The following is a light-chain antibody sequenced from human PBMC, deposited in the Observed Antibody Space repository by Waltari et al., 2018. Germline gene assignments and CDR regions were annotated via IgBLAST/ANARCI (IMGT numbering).Light chain of an antibody. CDR1: QSVNDSQ. CDR2: GIS. V-gene: IGKV3-20*01. J-gene: IGKJ1*01. Sequence: VETPSPATVSLSPGEEATLYCRTSQSVNDSQLAWYQQTRGQAPRLLIYGISKRATGIPDRFSGGGSATFFALTIRRLESEDFAMYYCQPYEQSLWTFGQGTRVDIK. CDR3: QPYEQSLWT.